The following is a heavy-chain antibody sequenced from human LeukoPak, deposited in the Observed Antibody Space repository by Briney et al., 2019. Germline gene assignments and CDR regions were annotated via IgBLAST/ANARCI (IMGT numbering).Heavy chain of an antibody. D-gene: IGHD1-1*01. Sequence: PGGSLRLSCAASGFTFSSSWMSWVRQAQGKGLEWVATINEVGSDKQYMDSVKGRLSISRDNPKNSLYLQMNSPRAEDTAVYFCARHGNWAFDFWGQGTMVTVSS. J-gene: IGHJ3*01. V-gene: IGHV3-7*04. CDR3: ARHGNWAFDF. CDR2: INEVGSDK. CDR1: GFTFSSSW.